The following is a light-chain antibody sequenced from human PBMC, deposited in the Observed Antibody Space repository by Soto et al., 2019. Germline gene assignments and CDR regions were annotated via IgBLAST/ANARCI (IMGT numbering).Light chain of an antibody. CDR2: GAS. CDR1: QSISSSY. J-gene: IGKJ4*01. CDR3: QQYGIVLT. V-gene: IGKV3-20*01. Sequence: IVLTQSPGTLSLSPGKRATLSCRASQSISSSYLAWYQQKPGQAPRLLIYGASSRATGIPDRFSGSGSGTDFTLTISRLEPEDFAVYYCQQYGIVLTFGGGTKVEIK.